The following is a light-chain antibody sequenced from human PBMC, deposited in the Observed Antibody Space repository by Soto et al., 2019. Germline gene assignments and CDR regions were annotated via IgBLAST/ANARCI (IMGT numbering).Light chain of an antibody. CDR2: GAS. V-gene: IGKV3-20*01. CDR3: QKYGSSQV. J-gene: IGKJ3*01. Sequence: EIVLTQSPGTLSLSPGERATLSCRASQSVTSNYVAWYQQKPGQAPRLFIYGASSGATGMPDRISGSRYGTEITITLQRLEPEDFAVYYCQKYGSSQVFGHGTKVDIK. CDR1: QSVTSNY.